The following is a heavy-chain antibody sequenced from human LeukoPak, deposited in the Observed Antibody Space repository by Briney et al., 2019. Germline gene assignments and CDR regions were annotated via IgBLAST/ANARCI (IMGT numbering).Heavy chain of an antibody. CDR1: GFTFSSYA. J-gene: IGHJ6*02. CDR2: ISYDGSNK. Sequence: GRSLRLSCAASGFTFSSYAMHWVRQAPGKGLEWVAVISYDGSNKYYADSVKGRFTISRDNSKNTLYLQMNSLRAEDTAVYYCARLYGMDVWGRGTTVTVSS. V-gene: IGHV3-30-3*01. CDR3: ARLYGMDV.